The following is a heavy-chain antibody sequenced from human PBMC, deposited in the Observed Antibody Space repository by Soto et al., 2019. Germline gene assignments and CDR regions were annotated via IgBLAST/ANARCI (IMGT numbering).Heavy chain of an antibody. V-gene: IGHV4-59*02. J-gene: IGHJ4*02. D-gene: IGHD3-16*01. Sequence: QVQLQESGPGLVKPSETLSLTCSVSGGSVNTYYWSWIRQPPGKGLEWIGYIYSSGSTNYNPSLKSRVSMSVDTSKNQFSLYLRSVTAADTAVYYCARDRGPHSYADYWGQGTLFTVSS. CDR1: GGSVNTYY. CDR2: IYSSGST. CDR3: ARDRGPHSYADY.